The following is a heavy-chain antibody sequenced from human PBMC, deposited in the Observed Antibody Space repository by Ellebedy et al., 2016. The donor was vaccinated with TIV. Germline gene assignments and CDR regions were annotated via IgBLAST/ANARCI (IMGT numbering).Heavy chain of an antibody. CDR2: IIPIFGTA. V-gene: IGHV1-69*13. CDR3: ARLSRMVVTHDTYFDY. Sequence: SVKVSCXASGGTFSSYAISWVRQAPGQGLEWMGGIIPIFGTANYAQKFQGRVTITADESTSTAYMELSSLRSEDTAVYYCARLSRMVVTHDTYFDYWGQGTLVTVSS. D-gene: IGHD2-21*02. J-gene: IGHJ4*02. CDR1: GGTFSSYA.